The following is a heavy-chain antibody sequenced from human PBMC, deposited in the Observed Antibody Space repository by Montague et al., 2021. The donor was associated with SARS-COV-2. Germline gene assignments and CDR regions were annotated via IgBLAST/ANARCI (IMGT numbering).Heavy chain of an antibody. D-gene: IGHD3-10*01. V-gene: IGHV4-61*08. J-gene: IGHJ5*02. Sequence: SETLSLTCTVAAAAIRDTDYFWAWIRQPPGKGLEWLAYIYYSGGINSKACLKSRVTMSVDTSKNQFSLKLTSVTAADTAVYYCAGAASVRRAVNWFDPWGQGTLVTVSS. CDR2: IYYSGGI. CDR1: AAAIRDTDYF. CDR3: AGAASVRRAVNWFDP.